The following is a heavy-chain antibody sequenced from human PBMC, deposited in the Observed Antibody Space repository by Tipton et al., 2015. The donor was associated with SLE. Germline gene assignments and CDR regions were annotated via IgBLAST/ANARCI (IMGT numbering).Heavy chain of an antibody. CDR3: GTTSTDYGMDV. D-gene: IGHD2-8*02. V-gene: IGHV3-11*06. CDR1: GFTFSEYY. J-gene: IGHJ6*02. Sequence: SLRLSCEGFGFTFSEYYMSWIRQAPGKGLEWVSYISRTSSYSNYADSVKGRFTISRDNAKNMVYLQMNSLRDEDTAVYYCGTTSTDYGMDVWGQGTTVTVSS. CDR2: ISRTSSYS.